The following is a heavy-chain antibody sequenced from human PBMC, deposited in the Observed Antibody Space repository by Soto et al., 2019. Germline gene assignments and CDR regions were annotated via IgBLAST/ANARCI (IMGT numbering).Heavy chain of an antibody. Sequence: SETLSLTCTVSGGSITNNYWSWIRQSPGKGLEWIGCSYYSGSTSYNPSLRSRVNISIATSKTQFSLRLRSVTAADTAVYYCARRQHWNNLFDTWGQGTLVTVSS. V-gene: IGHV4-59*08. J-gene: IGHJ5*02. CDR2: SYYSGST. CDR1: GGSITNNY. CDR3: ARRQHWNNLFDT. D-gene: IGHD1-1*01.